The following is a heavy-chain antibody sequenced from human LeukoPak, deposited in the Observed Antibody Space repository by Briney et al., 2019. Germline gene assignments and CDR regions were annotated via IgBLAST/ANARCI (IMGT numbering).Heavy chain of an antibody. Sequence: KPSETLSLTCTVSGGSISSSSYYWGWIRQPPGKGLEWIGSIYYSGSIYYNPSLKSRLTISVDTSKNQFSLKLSSVTAADTAVYYCARGTYCGGDCYSSDAFDIWGQGTMVTVSS. CDR2: IYYSGSI. D-gene: IGHD2-21*02. V-gene: IGHV4-39*07. CDR1: GGSISSSSYY. CDR3: ARGTYCGGDCYSSDAFDI. J-gene: IGHJ3*02.